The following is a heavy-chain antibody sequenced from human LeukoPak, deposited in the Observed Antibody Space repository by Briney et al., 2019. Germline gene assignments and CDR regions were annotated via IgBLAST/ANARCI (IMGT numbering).Heavy chain of an antibody. CDR2: IYHSGST. Sequence: SETLSLTCTVSGYSISSAYYWGWIRQPPGKGLERIGSIYHSGSTYYNPSLKSRVPISVDTSKNQFSLKLTSVTDADTAVYYCAGERWCGGDCYSDGNDYWGQGTLVTVSS. D-gene: IGHD2-21*02. CDR3: AGERWCGGDCYSDGNDY. CDR1: GYSISSAYY. V-gene: IGHV4-38-2*02. J-gene: IGHJ4*02.